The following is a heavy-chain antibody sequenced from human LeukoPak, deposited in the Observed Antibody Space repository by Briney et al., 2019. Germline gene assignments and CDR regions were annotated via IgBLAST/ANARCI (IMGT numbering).Heavy chain of an antibody. V-gene: IGHV3-21*01. D-gene: IGHD3-22*01. CDR3: ARDFDSSGYYVPFDY. CDR1: GFTFSSYG. J-gene: IGHJ4*02. Sequence: PGRSLRLSCAASGFTFSSYGMHWVRQAPGKGLEWVSSISSSSSYIYYADSVKGRFTISRDNAKNSLYLQMNSLRAEDTAVYYCARDFDSSGYYVPFDYWGQGTLVTVSS. CDR2: ISSSSSYI.